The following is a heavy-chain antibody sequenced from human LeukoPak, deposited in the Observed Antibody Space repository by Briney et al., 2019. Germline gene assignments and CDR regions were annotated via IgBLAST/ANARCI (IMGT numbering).Heavy chain of an antibody. CDR1: GGSFSGYY. CDR2: INHSGST. Sequence: SETLSLTCAVYGGSFSGYYWSWIRQPPGKGLEWIGEINHSGSTNYNPSLKSRVTISVDTSKNQFSLKLSSVTAADTAVYYCASRPYCTNGICNPFDYWGQGTLVTVSS. CDR3: ASRPYCTNGICNPFDY. D-gene: IGHD2-8*01. J-gene: IGHJ4*02. V-gene: IGHV4-34*01.